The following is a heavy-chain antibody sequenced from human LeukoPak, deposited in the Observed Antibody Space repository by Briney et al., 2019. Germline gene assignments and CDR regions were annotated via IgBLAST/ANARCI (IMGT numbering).Heavy chain of an antibody. J-gene: IGHJ4*02. CDR1: GGSISSSSYY. D-gene: IGHD3-22*01. V-gene: IGHV4-39*07. Sequence: SETLSLTCTVSGGSISSSSYYWGWIRQPPGKGLEWIGSIYYSGSTYYNPSLKSRVTISVDTSKNQFSLKLSSVTAADTAVYYCAREGYDSSGYHKYYFDYWGQGTLVTVSS. CDR3: AREGYDSSGYHKYYFDY. CDR2: IYYSGST.